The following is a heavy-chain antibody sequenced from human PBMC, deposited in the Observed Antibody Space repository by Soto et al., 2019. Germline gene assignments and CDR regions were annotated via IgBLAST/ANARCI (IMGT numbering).Heavy chain of an antibody. CDR1: GYTFTGYY. D-gene: IGHD2-21*02. CDR3: ATQFHHCGGDCYRGPYFGMDV. CDR2: INPYTGGT. Sequence: ASVKVSCKASGYTFTGYYVLWVRQAPGQGPECMGWINPYTGGTNYAQKFQGRVTMTRDTSISTAYMEPSKLISDDTAVYYCATQFHHCGGDCYRGPYFGMDVWGQGTTVTSP. V-gene: IGHV1-2*02. J-gene: IGHJ6*02.